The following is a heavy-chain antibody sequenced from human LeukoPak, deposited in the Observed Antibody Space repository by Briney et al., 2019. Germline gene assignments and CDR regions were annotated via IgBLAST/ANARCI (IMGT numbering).Heavy chain of an antibody. Sequence: GGSLSLSCAASGFTFNYYWMSWVRRTPGKGLEWLANIKPDGSEKYYVDSVRGRFTISRDNAKSSVHLQMNGLRAEDTAIYYCARDGHYFAMDVWGQGTTVTVSS. CDR2: IKPDGSEK. J-gene: IGHJ6*02. CDR3: ARDGHYFAMDV. V-gene: IGHV3-7*03. CDR1: GFTFNYYW.